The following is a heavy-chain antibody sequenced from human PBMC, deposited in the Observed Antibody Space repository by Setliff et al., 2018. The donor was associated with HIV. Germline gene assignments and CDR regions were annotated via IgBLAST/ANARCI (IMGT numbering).Heavy chain of an antibody. CDR2: NSAYDGNT. CDR3: ARVGRYFDWYDHAFDI. CDR1: GYTFTSYG. Sequence: ASVKVSCKASGYTFTSYGISWVRQAPGQGLEWMGWNSAYDGNTNYAQKLQGRVTMTTDTSTSTAYMELRSLRSDDTAVYYCARVGRYFDWYDHAFDIWGQGTMVTVSS. J-gene: IGHJ3*02. D-gene: IGHD3-9*01. V-gene: IGHV1-18*01.